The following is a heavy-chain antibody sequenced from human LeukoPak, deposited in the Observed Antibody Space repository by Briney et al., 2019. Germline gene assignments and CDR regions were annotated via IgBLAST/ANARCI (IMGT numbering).Heavy chain of an antibody. CDR1: GFPFSAYS. J-gene: IGHJ4*02. Sequence: PGGSLRLSCAASGFPFSAYSMKWVRQATGKGVEWVSSICCSITSLYSPLSLNCRFTISRANAKTSLYLHINTLRAEDTAVYYCPKAYYDISGYRYYFDYWGQGTLVTVSS. D-gene: IGHD3-22*01. V-gene: IGHV3-21*01. CDR3: PKAYYDISGYRYYFDY. CDR2: ICCSITSL.